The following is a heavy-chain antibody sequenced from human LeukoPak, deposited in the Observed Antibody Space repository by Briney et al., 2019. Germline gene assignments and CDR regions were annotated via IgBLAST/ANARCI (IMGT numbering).Heavy chain of an antibody. CDR3: AREGYSYGLFDY. V-gene: IGHV4-59*01. Sequence: SETLSLTCVVYGGSFSGYYWSWIRQPPGKGLEWIGYIHYSGRTNYNPSLKSRVTISVDTSKNQFSLKLSSVTAADTAVYYCAREGYSYGLFDYWGQGTLVTVSS. CDR1: GGSFSGYY. CDR2: IHYSGRT. D-gene: IGHD5-18*01. J-gene: IGHJ4*02.